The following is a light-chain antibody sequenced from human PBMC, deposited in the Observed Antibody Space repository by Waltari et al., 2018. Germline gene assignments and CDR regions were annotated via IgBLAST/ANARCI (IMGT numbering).Light chain of an antibody. V-gene: IGKV3-20*01. Sequence: EIVLTQSPDTLSLSPGDRATLSCRAGQSVSRTLAWYQQKPGQAPRLLIYDASSRATGVPDRFSGSVSGTDFSLTISRLEPEDFAVYYCQKYGTLPATFGQGTKVEIQ. CDR1: QSVSRT. CDR3: QKYGTLPAT. J-gene: IGKJ1*01. CDR2: DAS.